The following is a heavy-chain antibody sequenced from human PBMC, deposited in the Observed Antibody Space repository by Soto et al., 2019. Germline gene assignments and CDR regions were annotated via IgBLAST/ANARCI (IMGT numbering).Heavy chain of an antibody. CDR2: IWYDGSNK. J-gene: IGHJ6*02. Sequence: QVQLVESGGGVVQPGRSLRLSCAASGFTFSSYGMHWVRQAPGKGLEWVAVIWYDGSNKYYADSVKGRFTISRDNSKNTLYLQMNSLRAEDTAVYYCARDRGIAVAGTPYYYYGMDVWGQGTTVTVSS. CDR3: ARDRGIAVAGTPYYYYGMDV. D-gene: IGHD6-19*01. CDR1: GFTFSSYG. V-gene: IGHV3-33*01.